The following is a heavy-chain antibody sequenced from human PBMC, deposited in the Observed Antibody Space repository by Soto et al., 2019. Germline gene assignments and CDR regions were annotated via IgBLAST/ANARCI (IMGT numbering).Heavy chain of an antibody. Sequence: SETLSLTCTVSGGSISSYYWSWIRQPPGKGLEWIGYIYYSGSTNYNPSLKSRVTISVDTSKNQFSLKLSSVTAADTAVYYCAGGGPAIDPYWGQGTLVTVSS. J-gene: IGHJ1*01. CDR2: IYYSGST. D-gene: IGHD5-18*01. CDR3: AGGGPAIDPY. CDR1: GGSISSYY. V-gene: IGHV4-59*01.